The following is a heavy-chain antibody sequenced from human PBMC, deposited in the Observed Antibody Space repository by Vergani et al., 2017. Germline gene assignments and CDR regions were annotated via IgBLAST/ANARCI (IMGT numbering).Heavy chain of an antibody. CDR2: INHSGST. CDR1: GGSFSGYY. V-gene: IGHV4-34*01. J-gene: IGHJ4*02. D-gene: IGHD3-3*01. CDR3: ARGYRFLEWLPYDY. Sequence: QVQLQQWGAGLLKPSETLSLTCAVYGGSFSGYYWSWIRQPPGKGLEWIGEINHSGSTNYNPSLKSRVTISVDTSKNQFSLKLSSVTAADTAVYYCARGYRFLEWLPYDYWGQGTLVTVSS.